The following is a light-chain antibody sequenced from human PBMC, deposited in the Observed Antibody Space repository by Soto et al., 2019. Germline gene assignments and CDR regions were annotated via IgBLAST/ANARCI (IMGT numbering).Light chain of an antibody. CDR2: GAS. J-gene: IGKJ1*01. V-gene: IGKV3-15*01. Sequence: EIVMTHSPATLSLSPWERATLSCRASQSVSSNLAWYQQKPGQAPRLLIYGASTRATGIPARFSGSGSGTEFTLTISSLRSEDFAVYYCQQYNNWPRTFGQGTKVDI. CDR3: QQYNNWPRT. CDR1: QSVSSN.